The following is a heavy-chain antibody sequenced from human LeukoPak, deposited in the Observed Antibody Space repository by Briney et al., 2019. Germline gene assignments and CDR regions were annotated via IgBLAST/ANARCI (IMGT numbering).Heavy chain of an antibody. CDR1: GFTFSRYA. CDR2: VSSNGGST. Sequence: PGGPLRPSCSASGFTFSRYAMHWVRQAPGKGLEYFSAVSSNGGSTYYADSVKGRFTISRDNSKNTLYLQMSSLRAEDTAVYYCVKDGSGSYYTYYFDYWGQGTLVTVSS. J-gene: IGHJ4*02. CDR3: VKDGSGSYYTYYFDY. V-gene: IGHV3-64D*06. D-gene: IGHD3-10*01.